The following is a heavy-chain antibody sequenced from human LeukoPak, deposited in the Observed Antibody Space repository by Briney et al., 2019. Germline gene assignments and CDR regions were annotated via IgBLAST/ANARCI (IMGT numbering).Heavy chain of an antibody. Sequence: GESLKISCKGSGYSFTNYWIGWVRQMPGKGLEWMGINYRGDSDTRYSPSFQGQVTISADKSISTAYLQWSSLRASDTAMYYCARSSGHDAFDIWGQGTMVTVSS. V-gene: IGHV5-51*01. CDR2: NYRGDSDT. J-gene: IGHJ3*02. D-gene: IGHD3-10*01. CDR3: ARSSGHDAFDI. CDR1: GYSFTNYW.